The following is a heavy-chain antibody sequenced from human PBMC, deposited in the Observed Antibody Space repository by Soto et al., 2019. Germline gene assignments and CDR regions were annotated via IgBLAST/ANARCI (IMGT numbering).Heavy chain of an antibody. D-gene: IGHD3-3*01. CDR1: GYTFTGYY. Sequence: GASVKVSCKASGYTFTGYYMHWLRQAPGQGLEWMGWINPNSGGTNCAQKFQGRVTMTRDTSISTAYMELSRLRSDDTAVYYCARDPFTIQSLYGMDVWGQGTTVTSP. J-gene: IGHJ6*02. V-gene: IGHV1-2*02. CDR3: ARDPFTIQSLYGMDV. CDR2: INPNSGGT.